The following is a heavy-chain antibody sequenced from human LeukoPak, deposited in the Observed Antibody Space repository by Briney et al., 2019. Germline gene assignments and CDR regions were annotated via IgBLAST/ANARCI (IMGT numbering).Heavy chain of an antibody. Sequence: GGSLRLSCAASGFTFSSYGRGWVRPAPGQGREGVSAVSGSGGDTCYADSVKGRFTISRDNSKNTLYLQMNSLRAEDTAVYYCAKDWASPVVVPAAILGPIYGMDVWGQGPTVTVSS. CDR3: AKDWASPVVVPAAILGPIYGMDV. V-gene: IGHV3-23*01. J-gene: IGHJ6*02. CDR1: GFTFSSYG. CDR2: VSGSGGDT. D-gene: IGHD2-2*01.